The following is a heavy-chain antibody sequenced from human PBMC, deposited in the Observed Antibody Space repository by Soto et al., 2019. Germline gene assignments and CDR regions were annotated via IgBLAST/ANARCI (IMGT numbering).Heavy chain of an antibody. CDR2: ISNDGSNE. CDR1: GFTFRWFG. CDR3: AKGEVRGIIPSYFDY. D-gene: IGHD3-10*01. Sequence: GGSLRLSCAGSGFTFRWFGMNWVRQAPGKGLEWVARISNDGSNEYYVDSVKGRFTISRDDSKNTLYLQMDSLRAEDTAVYYCAKGEVRGIIPSYFDYWGLGTLVTVSS. V-gene: IGHV3-30*18. J-gene: IGHJ4*02.